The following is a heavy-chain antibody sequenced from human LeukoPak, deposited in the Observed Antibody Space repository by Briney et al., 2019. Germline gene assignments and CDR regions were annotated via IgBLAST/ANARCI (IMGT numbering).Heavy chain of an antibody. V-gene: IGHV1-46*01. J-gene: IGHJ4*02. CDR3: ARDSYGSDY. CDR2: IIPSGGGT. CDR1: GYTFSDYH. D-gene: IGHD3-16*01. Sequence: GASVKVSCKASGYTFSDYHIHWVRQAPGQGLEWMGRIIPSGGGTTYAQKFQGRVTMTWDMSTNIVYMELSSLRSEDTALYYCARDSYGSDYWGQGTLVTVSS.